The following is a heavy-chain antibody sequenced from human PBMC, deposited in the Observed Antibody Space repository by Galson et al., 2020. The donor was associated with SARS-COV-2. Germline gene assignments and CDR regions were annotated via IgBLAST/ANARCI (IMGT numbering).Heavy chain of an antibody. J-gene: IGHJ2*01. Sequence: SETLSLTCAVSGVSISTTNYWSWIRQAQGKGLEWIGSVYPSGSTYYNPSLKSRVTISLDTSKNQFSLRLTSVTAADTTLYYCARQSVTLKFLLTVPGWFFDLWGRCTLVTVSS. CDR1: GVSISTTNY. V-gene: IGHV4-38-2*01. CDR2: VYPSGST. D-gene: IGHD3-16*01. CDR3: ARQSVTLKFLLTVPGWFFDL.